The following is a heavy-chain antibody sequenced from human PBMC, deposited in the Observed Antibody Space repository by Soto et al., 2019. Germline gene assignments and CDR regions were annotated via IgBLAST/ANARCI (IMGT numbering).Heavy chain of an antibody. CDR2: ISAYNGNT. J-gene: IGHJ4*02. D-gene: IGHD3-16*01. Sequence: QVQLVQAGAEVKKPGASVKVSCKTSGYTFTNFGLSWVRQAPGQGLEWMGGISAYNGNTNYAQNFQGRVTMTTDTSTSTAFRQLRSLRSDDTAVYYCARGGTPIDSWGQGPLFTVSS. CDR1: GYTFTNFG. CDR3: ARGGTPIDS. V-gene: IGHV1-18*01.